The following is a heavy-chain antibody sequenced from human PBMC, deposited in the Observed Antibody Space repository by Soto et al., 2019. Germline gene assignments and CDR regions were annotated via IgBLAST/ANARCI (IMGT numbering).Heavy chain of an antibody. CDR2: IYWDDDK. CDR3: AHGRIYGSGSYYFDY. D-gene: IGHD3-10*01. J-gene: IGHJ4*02. V-gene: IGHV2-5*02. CDR1: GFSLSTSGVG. Sequence: QITLKESGPTLVKPTQTLTLTCTFSGFSLSTSGVGVGWIRQPPGKALEWLALIYWDDDKRYSPSLKSRLTIPKDTSKNQVVLTMTNMDPVDTATYYCAHGRIYGSGSYYFDYWGQGTLFTVSS.